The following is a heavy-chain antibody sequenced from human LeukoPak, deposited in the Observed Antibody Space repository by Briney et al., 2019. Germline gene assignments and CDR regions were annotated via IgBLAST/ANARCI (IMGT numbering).Heavy chain of an antibody. D-gene: IGHD5-12*01. Sequence: GGSLRLSCAASGFTSINYAMNRVRQAPGKGLEWVSVLIGSSGSTDYADSVKGRFTISRDTSKNTVFLQMNSLRAEDTAIYYCAKGAYDYIEMGYFDSWGQGSLVTVSS. V-gene: IGHV3-23*01. CDR1: GFTSINYA. J-gene: IGHJ4*02. CDR3: AKGAYDYIEMGYFDS. CDR2: LIGSSGST.